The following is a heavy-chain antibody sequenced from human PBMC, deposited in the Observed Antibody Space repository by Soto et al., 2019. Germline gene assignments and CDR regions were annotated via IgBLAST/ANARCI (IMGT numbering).Heavy chain of an antibody. CDR1: GGSISSYY. CDR2: IYYSGST. J-gene: IGHJ6*03. CDR3: ARGKYGDYYYYYYMDV. V-gene: IGHV4-59*01. Sequence: QVQLQEWGPGLVKPSETLSLTCTVSGGSISSYYWSWIRQPPGKGLEWIGYIYYSGSTNYNPSLKSRVTISVDTSKNQFSLKLSSVTAADTAVYYCARGKYGDYYYYYYMDVWGKGTTVTVSS. D-gene: IGHD4-17*01.